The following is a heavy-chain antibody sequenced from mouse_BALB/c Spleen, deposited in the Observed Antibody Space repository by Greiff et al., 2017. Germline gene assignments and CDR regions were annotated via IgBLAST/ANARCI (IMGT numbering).Heavy chain of an antibody. J-gene: IGHJ3*01. V-gene: IGHV14-3*02. D-gene: IGHD2-14*01. CDR2: IDPANGNT. CDR1: GFNIKDTY. CDR3: AGGYDAFAY. Sequence: VQLKQSGAELVKPGASVKLSCTASGFNIKDTYMHWVKQRPEQGLEWIGRIDPANGNTKYDPKFQGKATITADTSSNTAYLQLSSLTSEDTAVYYCAGGYDAFAYWGQGTLVTVSA.